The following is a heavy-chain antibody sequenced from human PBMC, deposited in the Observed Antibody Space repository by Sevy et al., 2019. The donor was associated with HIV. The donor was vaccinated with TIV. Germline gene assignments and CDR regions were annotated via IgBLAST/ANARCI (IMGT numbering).Heavy chain of an antibody. V-gene: IGHV3-30-3*01. CDR2: ISYDGSNK. CDR1: GFTFSSYA. D-gene: IGHD5-18*01. J-gene: IGHJ4*02. Sequence: GGSLRLSCAASGFTFSSYAMHWVRQAPGKGLEWVAVISYDGSNKYYADSVKDRFTISRDNSKNTLYLQMNSLRAEDTAVYYCARERGYSYGRPLDYWGQGTLVTVSS. CDR3: ARERGYSYGRPLDY.